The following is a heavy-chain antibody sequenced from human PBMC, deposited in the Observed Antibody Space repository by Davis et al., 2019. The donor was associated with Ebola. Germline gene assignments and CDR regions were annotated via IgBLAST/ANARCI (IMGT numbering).Heavy chain of an antibody. CDR3: ARDGQQQLLVDTWFDP. D-gene: IGHD6-13*01. Sequence: ASVKVSCKASGYTFTAYFIHWVRQAPGQGLEWMGRINPKSGATKYPQKFQGRVTMNRDSSINTAYMELGKLTSDDTAVYFCARDGQQQLLVDTWFDPWGQGTLVTVSS. CDR1: GYTFTAYF. CDR2: INPKSGAT. J-gene: IGHJ5*02. V-gene: IGHV1-2*06.